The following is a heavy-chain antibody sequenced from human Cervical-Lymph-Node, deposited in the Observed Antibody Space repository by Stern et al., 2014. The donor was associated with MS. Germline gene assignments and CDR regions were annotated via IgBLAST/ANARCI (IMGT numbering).Heavy chain of an antibody. D-gene: IGHD1-7*01. CDR1: RFTFDNYG. CDR2: LSDDGSNK. Sequence: VQLEESGGGVVQPGTSLRLSCAASRFTFDNYGMHWVRQAPGKGLEWVALLSDDGSNKHYADSVKGRFTISRDNSNNTLFLQMNSLRAEDTAVYYCAKHRGEDWNYAFWFDPWGQGTLVTVSS. CDR3: AKHRGEDWNYAFWFDP. J-gene: IGHJ5*02. V-gene: IGHV3-30*18.